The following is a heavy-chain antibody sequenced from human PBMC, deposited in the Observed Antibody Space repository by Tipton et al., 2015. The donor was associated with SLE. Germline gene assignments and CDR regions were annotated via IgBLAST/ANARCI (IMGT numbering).Heavy chain of an antibody. CDR2: IYYSGST. CDR1: GGSISSSSYY. Sequence: TLSLTCTVSGGSISSSSYYWDWIRQPPGKEPEWIGSIYYSGSTYYTPSLKSRVTASVDTSKNQFSLSLYSVTVDDTAVYYCARQGTGFGSGRDDYWGQGILVTVSS. J-gene: IGHJ4*02. CDR3: ARQGTGFGSGRDDY. V-gene: IGHV4-39*01. D-gene: IGHD1-14*01.